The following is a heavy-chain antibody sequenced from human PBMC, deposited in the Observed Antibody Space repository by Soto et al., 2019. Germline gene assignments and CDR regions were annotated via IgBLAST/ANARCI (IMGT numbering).Heavy chain of an antibody. CDR1: GGSISRCC. CDR2: ISYTAST. Sequence: ETLSLTCTVSGGSISRCCWSWIRQPPGKGLECNGCISYTASTNYNPSLTSRVTMSVEMSQNQFSLKLSSVPAADTAVYYSARVRDWDYLYPFDFSAQGTLVPVSS. V-gene: IGHV4-59*01. D-gene: IGHD1-7*01. CDR3: ARVRDWDYLYPFDF. J-gene: IGHJ4*02.